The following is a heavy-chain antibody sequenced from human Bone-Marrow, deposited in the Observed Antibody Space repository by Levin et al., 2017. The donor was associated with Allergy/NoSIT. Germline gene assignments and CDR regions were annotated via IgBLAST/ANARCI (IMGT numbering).Heavy chain of an antibody. CDR3: ASLGYTISYYDYAMDV. CDR2: IKNSGTT. J-gene: IGHJ6*02. V-gene: IGHV4-59*01. Sequence: SETLSLTCSVSGGSISNSYWSWIRQAPGKGLEWIGYIKNSGTTKYNPSLNSRVTISADTSKNQVPLRLTSVTAADTAVYYCASLGYTISYYDYAMDVWGQGTTVTVSS. D-gene: IGHD5-12*01. CDR1: GGSISNSY.